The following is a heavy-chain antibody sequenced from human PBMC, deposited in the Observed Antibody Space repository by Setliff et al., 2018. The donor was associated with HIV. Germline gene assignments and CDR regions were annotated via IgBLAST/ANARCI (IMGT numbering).Heavy chain of an antibody. D-gene: IGHD3-10*01. CDR3: GRAKSWYYYMDV. J-gene: IGHJ6*03. CDR2: TKNKANSYST. Sequence: GGSLRLSCVVSGFTFSDLYMNWVRQAPGKGLEWIGRTKNKANSYSTEYAASVKGRFTISRDDSKTIAYLQMNSLKAEDTAVYYCGRAKSWYYYMDVWGKGTTVTVSS. V-gene: IGHV3-72*01. CDR1: GFTFSDLY.